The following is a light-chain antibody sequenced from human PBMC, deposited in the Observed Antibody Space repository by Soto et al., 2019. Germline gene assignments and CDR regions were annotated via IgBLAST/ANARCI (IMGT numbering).Light chain of an antibody. CDR3: ATWDSSLSAGV. CDR1: SSNIGRNF. V-gene: IGLV1-51*01. CDR2: AND. J-gene: IGLJ2*01. Sequence: QAVLTQPPSVSAAPGQKVTISCSGSSSNIGRNFVSWYQQLPGTAPKLLIFANDKRPLGSPDRCSGSKSGTSATLGITGLQTGDEADYYCATWDSSLSAGVFGGGTKLTVL.